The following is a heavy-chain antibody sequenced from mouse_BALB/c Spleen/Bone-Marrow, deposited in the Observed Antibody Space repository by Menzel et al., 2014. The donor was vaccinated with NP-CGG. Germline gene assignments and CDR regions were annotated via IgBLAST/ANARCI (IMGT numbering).Heavy chain of an antibody. CDR3: TIGGFDY. V-gene: IGHV1S22*01. Sequence: GSELGRTGASVTLSCKASGYTFTTYWLHWVKPRPGQGLAWIGNVYPGRGSINSDEKFKTKATLTVDKSSSTAYMQRSSLTSEDSAVYYCTIGGFDYWGQGPPLTAAS. J-gene: IGHJ2*01. CDR2: VYPGRGSI. CDR1: GYTFTTYW. D-gene: IGHD3-3*01.